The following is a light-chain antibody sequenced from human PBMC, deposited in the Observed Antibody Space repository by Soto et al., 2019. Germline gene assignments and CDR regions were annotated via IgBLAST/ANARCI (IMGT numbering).Light chain of an antibody. J-gene: IGKJ1*01. CDR2: DAS. V-gene: IGKV1-5*01. CDR3: QHYDSFWS. Sequence: QITQSPPNLLASIGDRVTLTCRASQSVDSRLAWYQQKPGKAPKLLVYDASTLETGVPSRFSGSGSGAEFTLTITGLRPEDIATYSCQHYDSFWSFGQGTKV. CDR1: QSVDSR.